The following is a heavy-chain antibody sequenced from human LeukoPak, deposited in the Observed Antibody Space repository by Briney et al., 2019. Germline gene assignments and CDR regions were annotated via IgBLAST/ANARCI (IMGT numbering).Heavy chain of an antibody. V-gene: IGHV4-39*07. D-gene: IGHD1-26*01. CDR3: ARDDGGSTGRFDP. CDR2: LNYSGIT. Sequence: SETLSLTCTVSGGSISSTSYYWGWIRQPPGKGLEWIGSLNYSGITYYNPSLKSRVTLSIDTSKNHFSLDLNSVTAADTAVFYCARDDGGSTGRFDPWGQGTLVTVSS. CDR1: GGSISSTSYY. J-gene: IGHJ5*02.